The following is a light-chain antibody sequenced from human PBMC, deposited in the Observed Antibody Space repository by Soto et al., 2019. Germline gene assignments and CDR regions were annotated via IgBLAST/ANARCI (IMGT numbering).Light chain of an antibody. J-gene: IGKJ1*01. CDR3: QQYVSSPRT. V-gene: IGKV3-20*01. CDR2: GAS. CDR1: QSVSSNY. Sequence: EIVLTQSPGTLSLSPGERATLSCRASQSVSSNYLAWYQQRPGQAPRLHIYGASSRATGIPDRFTGSGSGTDFTLTISRLEPEDFAVYYCQQYVSSPRTFGQGTKVEIK.